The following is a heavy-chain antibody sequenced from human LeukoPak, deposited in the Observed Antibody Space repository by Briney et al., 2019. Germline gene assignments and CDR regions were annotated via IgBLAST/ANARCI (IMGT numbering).Heavy chain of an antibody. J-gene: IGHJ4*02. CDR3: TRYNNDHFDY. Sequence: GGSLRLSCAGSGFTFGGYGMHWFRQTPGKGLEWVAVIAYDGSRAFYADSVKGRFTISRDNSKNTMSAQMDDLRAEDTAVYYCTRYNNDHFDYWGQGTLVTVSS. D-gene: IGHD1-14*01. CDR2: IAYDGSRA. CDR1: GFTFGGYG. V-gene: IGHV3-33*01.